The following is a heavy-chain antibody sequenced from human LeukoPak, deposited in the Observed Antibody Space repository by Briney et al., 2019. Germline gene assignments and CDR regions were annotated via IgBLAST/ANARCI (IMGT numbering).Heavy chain of an antibody. Sequence: GGSLRLSCAASGFTFENYWMTWVRQAPGKGPEWLANIKQDGTIDHYSDSVKGRFTISRDNAKDSLFLQMNSLRVDDTAVYYCVRLAGVSDLWGQGTLVTVSS. D-gene: IGHD2-21*01. J-gene: IGHJ5*02. CDR3: VRLAGVSDL. CDR1: GFTFENYW. V-gene: IGHV3-7*01. CDR2: IKQDGTID.